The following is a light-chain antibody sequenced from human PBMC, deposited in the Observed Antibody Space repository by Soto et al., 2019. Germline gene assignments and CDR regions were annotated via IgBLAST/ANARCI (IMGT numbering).Light chain of an antibody. CDR1: QRIGTF. J-gene: IGKJ1*01. CDR2: AAS. CDR3: QQSYSTPPKP. Sequence: DIQMTQSPSSLSASVGDRVTITCRASQRIGTFLNWYQQKPGRAPTLLIYAASRLQSGVPSRFSGGGSGTDFTLTISSLQPEDFATYSCQQSYSTPPKPFGQGTKVEIK. V-gene: IGKV1-39*01.